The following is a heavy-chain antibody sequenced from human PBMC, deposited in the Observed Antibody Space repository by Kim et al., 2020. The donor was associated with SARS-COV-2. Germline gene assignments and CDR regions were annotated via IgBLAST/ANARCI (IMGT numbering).Heavy chain of an antibody. CDR3: ARHDYGDYGPFDY. J-gene: IGHJ4*02. Sequence: PAPRGEVTISGDPPKNQFSLRLSSVTAADTAVYYCARHDYGDYGPFDYWGQGTLVTVSS. D-gene: IGHD4-17*01. V-gene: IGHV4-39*01.